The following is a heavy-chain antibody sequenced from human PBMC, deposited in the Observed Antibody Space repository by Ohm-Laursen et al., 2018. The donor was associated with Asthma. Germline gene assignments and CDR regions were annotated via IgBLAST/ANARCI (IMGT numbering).Heavy chain of an antibody. CDR3: AKDVLGFVAAAQD. Sequence: SLRLSCAASGFTFRSYGMHWVRQAPGKGLEWVAVISYDGSDKYYADSVKGRFTIARDNSKNTLYLQMNSLRAEDTAIYYCAKDVLGFVAAAQDWGQGTLVTVSS. CDR2: ISYDGSDK. D-gene: IGHD6-13*01. J-gene: IGHJ4*02. V-gene: IGHV3-30*18. CDR1: GFTFRSYG.